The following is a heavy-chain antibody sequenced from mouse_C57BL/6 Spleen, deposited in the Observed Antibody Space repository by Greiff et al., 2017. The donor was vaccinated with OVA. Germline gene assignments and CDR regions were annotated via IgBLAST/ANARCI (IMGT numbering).Heavy chain of an antibody. CDR2: IYPGSGNT. Sequence: QVQLQQSGAELVRPGASVKLSCKASGYTFTDYYINWVKQRPGQGLEWIARIYPGSGNTYYNEKFKGKATLTAEKSSSTAYMQLSSLTSEDSAVYFCARSSSYYSNYDSCCDYWGQGTTLTVSS. V-gene: IGHV1-76*01. CDR1: GYTFTDYY. D-gene: IGHD2-5*01. CDR3: ARSSSYYSNYDSCCDY. J-gene: IGHJ2*01.